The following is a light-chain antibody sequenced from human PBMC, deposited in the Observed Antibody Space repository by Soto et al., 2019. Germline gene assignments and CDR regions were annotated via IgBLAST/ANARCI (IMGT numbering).Light chain of an antibody. V-gene: IGLV2-8*01. CDR1: SSDVGGYNY. Sequence: QSLLTQPPSASGSPGQSVTISRTGTSSDVGGYNYVSWYQQHPGKAPKLMIYEVSKRPSGVPDRFSGSKSGNTASLTVSGLQPEDEADYYCSSYAGSNKSVFGTGTKVTVL. CDR3: SSYAGSNKSV. CDR2: EVS. J-gene: IGLJ1*01.